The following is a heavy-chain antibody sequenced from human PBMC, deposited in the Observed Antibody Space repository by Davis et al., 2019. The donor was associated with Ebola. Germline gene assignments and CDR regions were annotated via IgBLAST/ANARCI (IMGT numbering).Heavy chain of an antibody. CDR3: ARGPRSWYNYGMDV. CDR2: INHSGST. Sequence: SETLSLTCAAYGGSFSGYYWSWIRQPPGKGLEWIGEINHSGSTNYNPSLKSRVTISLDTSKNQFSLKLSSVTAADTAVYYCARGPRSWYNYGMDVWGQGTTVTVSS. CDR1: GGSFSGYY. J-gene: IGHJ6*02. D-gene: IGHD6-13*01. V-gene: IGHV4-34*01.